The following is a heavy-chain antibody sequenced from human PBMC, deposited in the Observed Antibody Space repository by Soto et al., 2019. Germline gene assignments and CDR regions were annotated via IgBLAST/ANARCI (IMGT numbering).Heavy chain of an antibody. CDR2: ISGSGGST. CDR3: AKLKGSSWSEGAFDI. D-gene: IGHD6-13*01. Sequence: GGSLRLSCAASGFNFSSYAMSWVRQAPGKGLEWVSAISGSGGSTYYADSVKGRFTISRDNSKNTLYLQMNSLRAEDTAVYYCAKLKGSSWSEGAFDIWGQGTMVTVPS. J-gene: IGHJ3*02. V-gene: IGHV3-23*01. CDR1: GFNFSSYA.